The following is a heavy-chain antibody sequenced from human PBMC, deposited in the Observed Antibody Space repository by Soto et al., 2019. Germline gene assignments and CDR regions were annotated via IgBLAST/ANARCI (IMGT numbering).Heavy chain of an antibody. Sequence: SETLSLTCTVSGGSVSSGSYYWSWIRQPPGKGLEWIGYIYYSGSTNYNPSLKSRVTISVDTSKNQFSLKLSSVTAADTAVYYCASSVLRFLEWSRMDVWGQGTTVTVSS. CDR3: ASSVLRFLEWSRMDV. CDR2: IYYSGST. J-gene: IGHJ6*02. V-gene: IGHV4-61*01. D-gene: IGHD3-3*01. CDR1: GGSVSSGSYY.